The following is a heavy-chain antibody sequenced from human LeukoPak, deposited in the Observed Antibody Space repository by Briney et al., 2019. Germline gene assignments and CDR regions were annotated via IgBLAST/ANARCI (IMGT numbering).Heavy chain of an antibody. V-gene: IGHV1-46*01. CDR1: GYTFTSYY. CDR3: ARRVTYECFDY. D-gene: IGHD5-12*01. CDR2: INPSGGST. J-gene: IGHJ4*02. Sequence: GSVTVSCKASGYTFTSYYMHWVRQAPGQGLEWMGIINPSGGSTSYAQKFQGRVTMTRDTSTSTVYMELSSLRSEDTAVYYCARRVTYECFDYWGQGTLVTVSS.